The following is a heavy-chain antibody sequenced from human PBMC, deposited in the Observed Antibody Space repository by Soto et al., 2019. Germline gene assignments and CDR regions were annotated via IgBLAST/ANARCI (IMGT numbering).Heavy chain of an antibody. V-gene: IGHV3-74*01. Sequence: EVQLVESGGGLVQPGGSLRLSCAASGFTFNNYWMHWVRQAPGKELVWVSRIKGDGSSTNSTDFVQGRFTISRDNAKNTLYLEMNSLRAEDTAVYHCARGGLYAYYQDNWGQGTLVTVS. CDR3: ARGGLYAYYQDN. D-gene: IGHD3-16*01. CDR2: IKGDGSST. CDR1: GFTFNNYW. J-gene: IGHJ4*02.